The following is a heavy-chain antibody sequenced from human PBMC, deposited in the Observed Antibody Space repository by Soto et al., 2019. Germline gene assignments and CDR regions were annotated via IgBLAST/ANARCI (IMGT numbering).Heavy chain of an antibody. V-gene: IGHV1-2*04. D-gene: IGHD3-22*01. Sequence: QVQLVQSGAEVKKPGASVKVSCKASGYTFTGYYMHWVRQAPEQGLEWMGWINPNSGGTNYAQKFQGWVTMTRDTAISTAYMGLRRLGSDGTAVYYCARSGGGSCYYYDPHFDYWGQGTLVTVSS. J-gene: IGHJ4*02. CDR3: ARSGGGSCYYYDPHFDY. CDR2: INPNSGGT. CDR1: GYTFTGYY.